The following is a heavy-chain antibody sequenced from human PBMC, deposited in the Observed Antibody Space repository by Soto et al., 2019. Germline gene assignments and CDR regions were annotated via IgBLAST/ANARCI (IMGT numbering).Heavy chain of an antibody. CDR2: FIPIFRTL. V-gene: IGHV1-69*19. CDR3: VRDLRIYYSDPHDEFVASDYEV. CDR1: GGIFGSHG. D-gene: IGHD3-22*01. J-gene: IGHJ3*01. Sequence: QVQLIQSEAEVKKPGSSVRVSCPASGGIFGSHGFSWVRQAPGQRLEWVGGFIPIFRTLTYTEKFQARVRIAADESTNTAYLDLSSLTSEDTAVYYCVRDLRIYYSDPHDEFVASDYEVWGQGTMVSVSS.